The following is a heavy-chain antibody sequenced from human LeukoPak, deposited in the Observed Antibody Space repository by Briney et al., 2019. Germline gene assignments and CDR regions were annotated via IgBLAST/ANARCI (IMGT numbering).Heavy chain of an antibody. J-gene: IGHJ4*02. CDR1: GGSISSSTYY. Sequence: PSETLSLTCTVSGGSISSSTYYWGWIRQPPGKGLEWIGSIFHSGSTYYNPSLKSRVTISVDTSKNQFSLKLTSVTAADTAVYYCARHGVSMIVVDYWGQGTLVTVSS. CDR3: ARHGVSMIVVDY. CDR2: IFHSGST. V-gene: IGHV4-39*01. D-gene: IGHD3-22*01.